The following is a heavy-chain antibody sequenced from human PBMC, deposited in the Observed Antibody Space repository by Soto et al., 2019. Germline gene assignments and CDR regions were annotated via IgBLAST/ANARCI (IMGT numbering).Heavy chain of an antibody. V-gene: IGHV1-69*01. J-gene: IGHJ5*02. CDR1: GGTFSSYA. CDR3: ASLQGRGSSGWPDNWFDP. CDR2: IIPIFGTA. D-gene: IGHD6-19*01. Sequence: QVQLVQSGAEVKKPGSSVKVSCKASGGTFSSYAISWVRQAPGQGLEWMGGIIPIFGTANYAQKFQGRVTITADESTSTAYMDLSSLRSEDTAVYYCASLQGRGSSGWPDNWFDPWGQGTLVTVSS.